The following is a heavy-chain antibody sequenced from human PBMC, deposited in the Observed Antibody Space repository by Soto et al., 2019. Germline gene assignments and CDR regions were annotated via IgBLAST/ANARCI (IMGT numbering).Heavy chain of an antibody. CDR2: INYTGTT. CDR1: GGSFSGYS. D-gene: IGHD6-19*01. V-gene: IGHV4-34*02. CDR3: AREGGSGWYYYDY. J-gene: IGHJ4*01. Sequence: QVQLQQWGAGLLKPSETLSLTCAVNGGSFSGYSWTWIRQAPGKGLDWIGEINYTGTTNYSPSLTSRVTLSVDTSENQFSLELRSVSAADTAVYYCAREGGSGWYYYDYWGHGTLVTVSS.